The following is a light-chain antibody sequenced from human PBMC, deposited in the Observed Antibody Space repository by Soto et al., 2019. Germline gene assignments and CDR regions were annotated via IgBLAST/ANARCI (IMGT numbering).Light chain of an antibody. J-gene: IGKJ1*01. CDR2: DAS. CDR3: QQYSNWPPWT. CDR1: QSVSSK. Sequence: EIVMTQSPDTLSVSPGERATLSCRASQSVSSKLAWYQQKPGQPPRLLIYDASTRATDIPARFSGSGSGTEFTLTISSLQSEDFAVYYCQQYSNWPPWTFGQGTKVEI. V-gene: IGKV3-15*01.